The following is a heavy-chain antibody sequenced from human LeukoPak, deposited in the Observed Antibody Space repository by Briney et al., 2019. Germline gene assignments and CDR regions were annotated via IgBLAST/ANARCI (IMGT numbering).Heavy chain of an antibody. CDR3: ARGSGSGSYYYYYMDV. CDR1: AGSISSYY. Sequence: SETLSLTCTVSAGSISSYYWSWIRQPAGKGLEWIGRIYTSGSTTYNPSLKSRVTMSVDTSKNQFSLKLSSVTAADTAVYYCARGSGSGSYYYYYMDVWGKGTTVTVSS. J-gene: IGHJ6*03. CDR2: IYTSGST. D-gene: IGHD3-10*01. V-gene: IGHV4-4*07.